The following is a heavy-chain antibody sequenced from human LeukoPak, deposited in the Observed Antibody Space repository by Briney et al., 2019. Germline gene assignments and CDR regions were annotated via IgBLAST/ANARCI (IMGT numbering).Heavy chain of an antibody. Sequence: SCPTLLNPTQTLTLTCTFSGFSLSTSGMRVSWIRQPPGKALDWLARIDWDDAKFYSTSLKTRLTISKDTSKNQVVLTMTNMDPVDTATYYCARVLYSSSWYAFDIWGQGTMVTVSS. CDR1: GFSLSTSGMR. D-gene: IGHD6-13*01. V-gene: IGHV2-70*04. CDR2: IDWDDAK. CDR3: ARVLYSSSWYAFDI. J-gene: IGHJ3*02.